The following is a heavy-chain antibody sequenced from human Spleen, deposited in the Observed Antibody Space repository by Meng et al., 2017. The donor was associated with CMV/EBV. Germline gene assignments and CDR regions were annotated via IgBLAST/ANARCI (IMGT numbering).Heavy chain of an antibody. J-gene: IGHJ3*02. CDR3: ARDSAKIVIVAAATPDAFDI. V-gene: IGHV1-8*01. D-gene: IGHD2-2*01. CDR1: GYTFTNYD. Sequence: ASVKVSCKASGYTFTNYDFNWVRQATGQGLEWMGWMNPSTGATGYAQKFQGRVTMTGDTSISTAYMELSSLRSEDTAVYYCARDSAKIVIVAAATPDAFDIWGLGTTVTVSS. CDR2: MNPSTGAT.